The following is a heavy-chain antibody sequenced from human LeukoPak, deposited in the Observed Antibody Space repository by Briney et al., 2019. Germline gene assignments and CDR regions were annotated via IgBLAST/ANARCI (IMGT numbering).Heavy chain of an antibody. D-gene: IGHD3-3*01. J-gene: IGHJ4*02. CDR2: ISGSSGII. Sequence: GGSLRLSCAASGFTFNTYTMNWVRQAPGKGLEWVSYISGSSGIIDYADSVRGRFTISRDNAKNSLYLQMNSLRAEDTAVYYCASPGTIFGVVPDYWGQGTLVTVSS. V-gene: IGHV3-48*04. CDR1: GFTFNTYT. CDR3: ASPGTIFGVVPDY.